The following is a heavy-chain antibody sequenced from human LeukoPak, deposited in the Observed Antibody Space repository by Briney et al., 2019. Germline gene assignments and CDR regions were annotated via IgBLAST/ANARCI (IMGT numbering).Heavy chain of an antibody. V-gene: IGHV3-49*04. CDR3: TRDQTPYY. J-gene: IGHJ4*02. CDR1: GFNFGDYA. Sequence: SLRLSCATSGFNFGDYAMTWVRQAPGKGLEWVGFIRSKIYGGTPGYAASVKGRFTISRDDSKGVAYLQMNSLKTEDTAVYYCTRDQTPYYWGQGTLVTVAS. CDR2: IRSKIYGGTP.